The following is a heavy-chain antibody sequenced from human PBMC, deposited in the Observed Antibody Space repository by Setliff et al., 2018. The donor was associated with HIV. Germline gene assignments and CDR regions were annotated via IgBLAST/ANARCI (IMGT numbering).Heavy chain of an antibody. D-gene: IGHD3-10*01. V-gene: IGHV3-23*01. Sequence: GGSLRLSCAASGFTFSNYAMGWVRQGPGRGLEWVSTIGAAGYPTHYAESVKGRFTISKDNSQNALYLQMNSLTDEDTAVYYCAKVFAFGVDGFDIWGQGTMVTVSS. CDR1: GFTFSNYA. J-gene: IGHJ3*02. CDR2: IGAAGYPT. CDR3: AKVFAFGVDGFDI.